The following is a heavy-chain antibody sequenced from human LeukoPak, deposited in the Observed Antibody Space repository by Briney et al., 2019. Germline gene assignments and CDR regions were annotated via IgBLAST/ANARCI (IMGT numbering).Heavy chain of an antibody. V-gene: IGHV4-34*01. Sequence: SETLSHTCAVYGGSFSGYYWSWIRQPPGKGLEWIGEINHSGSTNYNPSLKSRVTISVDTSKNQFSLKLSSVTAADTAVYYCARGRPAVVGYWGQGTLVTVSS. CDR1: GGSFSGYY. J-gene: IGHJ4*02. CDR3: ARGRPAVVGY. D-gene: IGHD6-19*01. CDR2: INHSGST.